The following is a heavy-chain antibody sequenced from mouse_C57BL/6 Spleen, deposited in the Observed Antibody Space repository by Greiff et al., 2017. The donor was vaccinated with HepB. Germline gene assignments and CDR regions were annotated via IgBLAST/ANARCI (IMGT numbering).Heavy chain of an antibody. V-gene: IGHV1-15*01. Sequence: QVQLQQSGAELVRPGASVTLSCKASGYTFTDYEMHWVKQTPVHGLEWIGAIDPETGGTAYNQKFKGKAILTADKSSSTAYMELRSLTSEDSAVYYCTRGPLYGSSWYFDVWGTGTTVTVSS. CDR3: TRGPLYGSSWYFDV. D-gene: IGHD1-1*01. CDR2: IDPETGGT. CDR1: GYTFTDYE. J-gene: IGHJ1*03.